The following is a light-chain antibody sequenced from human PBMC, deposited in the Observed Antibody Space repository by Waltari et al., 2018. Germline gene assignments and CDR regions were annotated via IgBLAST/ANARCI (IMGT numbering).Light chain of an antibody. CDR3: QKYNSALWT. J-gene: IGKJ1*01. CDR2: AAS. Sequence: DIQMTHSPSSLSASVGDRVTITCRASQGISNYLAWYQQKPGKVPKLLIYAASTLQSGVPSRFSGSGSWTDFTLTISSLQPEDVATYYCQKYNSALWTFGQGTKVEIK. CDR1: QGISNY. V-gene: IGKV1-27*01.